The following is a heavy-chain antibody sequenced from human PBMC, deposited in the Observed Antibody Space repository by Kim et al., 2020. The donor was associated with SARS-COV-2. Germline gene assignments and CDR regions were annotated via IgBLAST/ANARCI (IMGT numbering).Heavy chain of an antibody. V-gene: IGHV4-31*03. CDR1: GGSISSGGYY. CDR3: ARDRQYYYDSGHWFDP. CDR2: IYYSGST. D-gene: IGHD3-10*01. J-gene: IGHJ5*02. Sequence: SETLSLTCTVSGGSISSGGYYWSWIRQHPGKGLEWIGYIYYSGSTYYNPSLKSRVTISVDTSKNQFSLKLSSVTAADTAVYYCARDRQYYYDSGHWFDPWGQGTLVTVSS.